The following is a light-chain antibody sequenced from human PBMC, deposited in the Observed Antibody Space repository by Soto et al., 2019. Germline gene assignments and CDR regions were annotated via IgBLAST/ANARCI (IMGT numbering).Light chain of an antibody. CDR1: ITDIGAYNY. V-gene: IGLV2-14*01. CDR2: GVS. J-gene: IGLJ1*01. CDR3: SSYTSSITPYV. Sequence: QSVLTQPASGSWSPMQWSTISCPGNITDIGAYNYVSWYQQHTDKAPKLLIYGVSSRPSGVSNRFSGSKSGNAAYLTISGLQADDEAEYYCSSYTSSITPYVFGTGTKVTVL.